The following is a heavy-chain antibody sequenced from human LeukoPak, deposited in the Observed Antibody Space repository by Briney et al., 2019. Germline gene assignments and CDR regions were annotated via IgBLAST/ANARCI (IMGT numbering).Heavy chain of an antibody. V-gene: IGHV4-39*07. D-gene: IGHD1-20*01. CDR1: GGSMTSNNYY. Sequence: KSSETLSLTCTVSGGSMTSNNYYWGWIRQPPGKGLEWIGNIHYSGSTYYSPSLKNRVTISVDTSKNQFSLKLSSVTAADTAVYYCARGITGTTGYWGQGTLVTVSS. CDR2: IHYSGST. CDR3: ARGITGTTGY. J-gene: IGHJ4*02.